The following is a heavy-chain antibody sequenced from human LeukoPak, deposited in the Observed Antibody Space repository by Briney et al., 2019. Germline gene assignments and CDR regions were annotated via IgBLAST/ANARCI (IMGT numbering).Heavy chain of an antibody. CDR3: ARDVYYYDSSGSDAFDI. J-gene: IGHJ3*02. D-gene: IGHD3-22*01. Sequence: ASVKVSCKASGYTFTGYYMHWVRQAPGQGLEWMGRINPNSGGTNYAQKFQGRVTMTRDTSISTAYMELSRLRSDDTAVYYCARDVYYYDSSGSDAFDIWGQGTMVTVSP. CDR2: INPNSGGT. V-gene: IGHV1-2*06. CDR1: GYTFTGYY.